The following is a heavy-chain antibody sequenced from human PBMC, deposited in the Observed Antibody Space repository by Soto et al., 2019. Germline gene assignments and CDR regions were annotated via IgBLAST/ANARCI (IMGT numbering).Heavy chain of an antibody. J-gene: IGHJ6*04. CDR2: ISAYNGNA. CDR3: ARDRQPVDPSYYSYGMDA. Sequence: ASVKVSCKASGYTFTSYGISWVRQAPGQGLEWMGWISAYNGNANYAQKLQGRVTMTTDTSTSTAYMELSSLRSEDTAVYYCARDRQPVDPSYYSYGMDAWGKGTTVTVSS. D-gene: IGHD6-6*01. V-gene: IGHV1-18*01. CDR1: GYTFTSYG.